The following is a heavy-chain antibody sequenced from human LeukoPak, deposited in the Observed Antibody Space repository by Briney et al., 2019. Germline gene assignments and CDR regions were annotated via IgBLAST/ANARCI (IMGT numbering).Heavy chain of an antibody. CDR2: VSKDGTNN. D-gene: IGHD1-14*01. Sequence: PGGSLRLSCAASGLTFSHYHIHWVRQAPGKGLEWVAFVSKDGTNNYYADSVNGRFTVSRDNSKNTLYLQMNSLRAEDTAVYYCAKASELGDYPNYYYYGMDVWGQGTTVTVSS. CDR3: AKASELGDYPNYYYYGMDV. J-gene: IGHJ6*02. CDR1: GLTFSHYH. V-gene: IGHV3-30*04.